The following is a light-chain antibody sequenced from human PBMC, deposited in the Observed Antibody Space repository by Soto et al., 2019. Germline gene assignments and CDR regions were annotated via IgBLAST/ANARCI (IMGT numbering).Light chain of an antibody. CDR1: HSVSSTY. CDR2: GAS. CDR3: QQYGSSPPYT. V-gene: IGKV3-20*01. Sequence: EIVLTQSPGTLSLSPGGRATLSCRASHSVSSTYLAWYQQKPGQAPRLLLYGASSRATGIPDRFSGSGSGTDFTLTISRLEPEDFAVYYCQQYGSSPPYTFGQGTKLEIK. J-gene: IGKJ2*01.